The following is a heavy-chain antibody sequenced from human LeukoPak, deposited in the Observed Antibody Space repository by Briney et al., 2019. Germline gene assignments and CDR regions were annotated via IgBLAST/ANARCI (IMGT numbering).Heavy chain of an antibody. D-gene: IGHD6-13*01. CDR1: GYTFTSYY. CDR3: ARGSWLFDY. Sequence: SVKVSCKASGYTFTSYYMHWVRQAPGQGLEWMGGIIPIFGTANYAQKFQGRVTITADESTSTAYMELSSLGSEDTAVYYCARGSWLFDYWGQGTLVTVSS. V-gene: IGHV1-69*13. J-gene: IGHJ4*02. CDR2: IIPIFGTA.